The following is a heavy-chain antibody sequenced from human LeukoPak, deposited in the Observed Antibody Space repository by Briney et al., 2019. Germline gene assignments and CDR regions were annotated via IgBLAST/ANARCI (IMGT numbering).Heavy chain of an antibody. Sequence: PSETLSLTCTVSGYSLSSGYYWGWIRQPPGKGLEWIGSVDHSGGTYYNPSLRSRVSISVDTSKNQFSLKLSSVTAADTAVYSCAGFTFFRGVITFDYWGQGTLVTASS. D-gene: IGHD3-10*01. CDR2: VDHSGGT. J-gene: IGHJ4*02. CDR1: GYSLSSGYY. CDR3: AGFTFFRGVITFDY. V-gene: IGHV4-38-2*02.